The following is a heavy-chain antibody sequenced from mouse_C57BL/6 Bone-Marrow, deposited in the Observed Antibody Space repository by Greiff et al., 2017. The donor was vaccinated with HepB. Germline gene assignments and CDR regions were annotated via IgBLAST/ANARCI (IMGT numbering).Heavy chain of an antibody. CDR3: TTSGYYMDY. D-gene: IGHD2-3*01. CDR2: IDPENGDT. CDR1: GFNIKDDY. V-gene: IGHV14-4*01. J-gene: IGHJ4*01. Sequence: LQESGAELVRPGASVKLSCTASGFNIKDDYMHWVKQRPEQGLEWIGWIDPENGDTEYASKFQGKATITADTSSNTAYLQLSSLTSEDTAVYYCTTSGYYMDYWGQGTSVTVSS.